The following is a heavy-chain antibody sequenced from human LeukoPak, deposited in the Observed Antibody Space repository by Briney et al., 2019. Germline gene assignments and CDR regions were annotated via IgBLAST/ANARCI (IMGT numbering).Heavy chain of an antibody. J-gene: IGHJ4*02. CDR1: GFTFDDYG. Sequence: GGSLRLSCAASGFTFDDYGMTWVRQAPGKGLEWVSGINWSGGSTSYADSVKGRFTISRDNVKNTLYLQMNSLRAEDTAVYYCARGDQGLGYWGQGTLVTVSS. CDR2: INWSGGST. V-gene: IGHV3-20*04. D-gene: IGHD2-2*01. CDR3: ARGDQGLGY.